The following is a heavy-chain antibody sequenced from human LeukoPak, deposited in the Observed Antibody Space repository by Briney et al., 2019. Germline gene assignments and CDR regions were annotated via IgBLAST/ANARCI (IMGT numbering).Heavy chain of an antibody. D-gene: IGHD6-19*01. V-gene: IGHV4-59*08. CDR2: IYYSGST. Sequence: SETLSLTCSVSGGSISSYYWSWIRQPPGKGLEWIGYIYYSGSTNYNPSLKSRVTISVDTSKNQFSLKLSSVTAADTAVYYCARAVAYFDYWGQGTLVTVSS. J-gene: IGHJ4*02. CDR1: GGSISSYY. CDR3: ARAVAYFDY.